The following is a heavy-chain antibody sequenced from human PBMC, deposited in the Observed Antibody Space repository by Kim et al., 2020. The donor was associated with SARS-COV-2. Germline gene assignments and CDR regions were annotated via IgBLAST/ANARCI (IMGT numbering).Heavy chain of an antibody. CDR2: IWYDGSNK. CDR3: ARDGGIASYYYFDY. CDR1: GFTFSSYG. Sequence: GGSLRLSCAASGFTFSSYGMHWVRQAPGKGLEWVAVIWYDGSNKYYADSVKGRFTISRDNSKNTLYLQMNSLRAEDTAVYYCARDGGIASYYYFDYWGQGTLVTVSS. V-gene: IGHV3-33*01. J-gene: IGHJ4*02. D-gene: IGHD6-13*01.